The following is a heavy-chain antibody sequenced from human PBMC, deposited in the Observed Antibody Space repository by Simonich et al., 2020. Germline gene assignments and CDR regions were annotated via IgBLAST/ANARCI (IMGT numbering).Heavy chain of an antibody. D-gene: IGHD3-22*01. V-gene: IGHV3-23*01. J-gene: IGHJ3*02. CDR2: ISGSGGST. Sequence: GGGLVQPGGSLRLSCAASGFTFSSYAMSWVRQAPGKGLEWVSAISGSGGSTYYADSVKGRFTISRDNSKNPLYLQMNSLRAEDTAVYYCAKDLGERITMIVVVSDAFDIWGQGTMVTVSS. CDR3: AKDLGERITMIVVVSDAFDI. CDR1: GFTFSSYA.